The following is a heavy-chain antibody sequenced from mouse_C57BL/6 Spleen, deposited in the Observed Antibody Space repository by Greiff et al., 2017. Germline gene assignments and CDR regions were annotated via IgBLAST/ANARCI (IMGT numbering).Heavy chain of an antibody. D-gene: IGHD2-1*01. CDR1: GYTFTDYN. J-gene: IGHJ3*01. CDR2: INPNNGGT. Sequence: VQLKESGPELVKPGASVKIPCKASGYTFTDYNMDWVKQSHGKSLEWIGDINPNNGGTIYNQKIKGQATLTVDKSSSTAYMELRSLTSEDTAVYYCARDIYYGNYGGFAYWGQGTLVTVSA. CDR3: ARDIYYGNYGGFAY. V-gene: IGHV1-18*01.